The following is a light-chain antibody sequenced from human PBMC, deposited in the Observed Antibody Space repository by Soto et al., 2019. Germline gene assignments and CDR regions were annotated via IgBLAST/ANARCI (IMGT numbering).Light chain of an antibody. CDR2: AAS. J-gene: IGKJ1*01. V-gene: IGKV3-20*01. Sequence: EILMTQSPATLSVSPGERATLSCRASQSVSSTYLAWYQHKPGQARRLLNYAASSRAGDIADRFSGGGAGTDFTITISMLEHEDFVEYYWQQYAYLGTFGQGTKVDIK. CDR1: QSVSSTY. CDR3: QQYAYLGT.